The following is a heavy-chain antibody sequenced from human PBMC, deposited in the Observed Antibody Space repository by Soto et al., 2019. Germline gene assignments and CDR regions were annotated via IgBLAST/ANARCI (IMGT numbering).Heavy chain of an antibody. CDR2: VIPNLGVT. J-gene: IGHJ3*02. V-gene: IGHV1-69*02. Sequence: GASVKVSCKASGGTLSSYTFSWVRQAPGQGLEWMGRVIPNLGVTNYAKKFQGRFTIVVDTSTSTVYMELSSLRSEDTAVYYCARVGRTDAFDIWGQGTMVTVSS. D-gene: IGHD2-15*01. CDR3: ARVGRTDAFDI. CDR1: GGTLSSYT.